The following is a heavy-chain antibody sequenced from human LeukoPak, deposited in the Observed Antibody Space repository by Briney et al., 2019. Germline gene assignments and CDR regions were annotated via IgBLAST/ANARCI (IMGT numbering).Heavy chain of an antibody. CDR1: GGSFSGYY. CDR3: ARGGIVEPYDAFDI. D-gene: IGHD1-14*01. J-gene: IGHJ3*02. V-gene: IGHV4-34*01. CDR2: INHSGST. Sequence: SETLSLTCAVYGGSFSGYYWSWIRQPPGKGLEWIGEINHSGSTNYNPSLKSRVTISVDTSKNQFSLKLSSVTAADTAVYYCARGGIVEPYDAFDIWGQGTMVTVSS.